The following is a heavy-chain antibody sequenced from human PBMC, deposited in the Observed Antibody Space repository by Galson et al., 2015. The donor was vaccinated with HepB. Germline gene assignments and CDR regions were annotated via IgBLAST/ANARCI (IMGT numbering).Heavy chain of an antibody. D-gene: IGHD3-16*01. J-gene: IGHJ6*02. CDR1: GYTFTSNG. CDR3: ARGGMGGMDV. CDR2: ISPNNGNT. V-gene: IGHV1-18*04. Sequence: SCKASGYTFTSNGITWVRQAPGQGLEWMGWISPNNGNTNYAQKLRGRVTMATDTSTSTAYVVLRSLKSDDTAVYYCARGGMGGMDVWGQGTTVTVSS.